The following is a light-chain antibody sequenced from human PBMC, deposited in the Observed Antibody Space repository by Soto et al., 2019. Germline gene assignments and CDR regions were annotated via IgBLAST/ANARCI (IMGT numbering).Light chain of an antibody. CDR1: QSVSSY. CDR3: QQYNNWPRT. CDR2: DAS. Sequence: EIVLTQSPATLSLSPGERATLSCRASQSVSSYLAWYQKKPGQAPRLLIYDASNRATGIPARFSGSGSGTDFTLTISSLEPEDFAVYYCQQYNNWPRTFGQGTKVDI. J-gene: IGKJ1*01. V-gene: IGKV3-11*01.